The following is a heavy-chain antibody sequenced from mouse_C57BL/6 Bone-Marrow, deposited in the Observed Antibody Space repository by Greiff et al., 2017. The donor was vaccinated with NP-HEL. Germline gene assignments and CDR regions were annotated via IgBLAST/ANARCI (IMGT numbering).Heavy chain of an antibody. Sequence: EVQLHQSGPELVKPGASVKISCKASGYTFTDYYMNWVKQSHGKSLEWIGDINPNNGGTSYNQKFKGKATLTVDKSSSTAYMELRSLTSEDSAVYYCARGGGLRAMDYWGQGTSVTVSS. D-gene: IGHD2-4*01. CDR3: ARGGGLRAMDY. CDR2: INPNNGGT. CDR1: GYTFTDYY. V-gene: IGHV1-26*01. J-gene: IGHJ4*01.